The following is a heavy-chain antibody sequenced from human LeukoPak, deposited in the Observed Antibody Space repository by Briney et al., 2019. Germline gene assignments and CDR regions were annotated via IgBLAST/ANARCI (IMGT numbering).Heavy chain of an antibody. CDR3: ARHAQYYDILTGYYASPQGYFDY. CDR2: IYYSGST. V-gene: IGHV4-59*08. CDR1: GGSISSYY. Sequence: PSETLSLTCTVSGGSISSYYWSWIRQPPGKGLEWIGYIYYSGSTNYHHSLKSRATISVDTSMNQFSLKLSSVTAADPAVYYCARHAQYYDILTGYYASPQGYFDYWGQGTLVTVSS. D-gene: IGHD3-9*01. J-gene: IGHJ4*02.